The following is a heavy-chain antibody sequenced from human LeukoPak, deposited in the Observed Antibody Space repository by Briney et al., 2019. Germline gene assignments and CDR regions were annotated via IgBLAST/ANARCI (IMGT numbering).Heavy chain of an antibody. J-gene: IGHJ4*02. CDR2: ISSGGNTI. Sequence: GGSLRLSCAPSGLTFCDSYMAWIRQAPGKGLEWVSYISSGGNTIKYADSVKGRFTISRDNARNSLYLQINSLRAEDTAVYYCATASLYCDNWGQGTLVTVSS. V-gene: IGHV3-11*04. CDR1: GLTFCDSY. CDR3: ATASLYCDN.